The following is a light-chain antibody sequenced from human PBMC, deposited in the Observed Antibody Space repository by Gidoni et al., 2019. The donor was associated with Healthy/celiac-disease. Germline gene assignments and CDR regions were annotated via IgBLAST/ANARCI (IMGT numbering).Light chain of an antibody. Sequence: DIVMTQSPESLAVSLGERATINCKSSQSVLYSSNNKNYLAWYQQKTGQPPKLLIYWASTRESGVPDRFSGSGSGKDFTLTISSLQAEDVAVYYCQQYYSTLRTFGQGTKVEIK. CDR2: WAS. CDR3: QQYYSTLRT. CDR1: QSVLYSSNNKNY. J-gene: IGKJ1*01. V-gene: IGKV4-1*01.